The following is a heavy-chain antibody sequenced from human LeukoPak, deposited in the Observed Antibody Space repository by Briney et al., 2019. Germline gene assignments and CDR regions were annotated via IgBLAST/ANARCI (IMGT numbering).Heavy chain of an antibody. CDR1: GLTFSDYY. CDR2: ISSSGSTI. D-gene: IGHD6-13*01. CDR3: ASRPFDPIAAAGGY. J-gene: IGHJ4*02. Sequence: PGGSLRLSCAASGLTFSDYYMSWVRQAPGKGLEWVSYISSSGSTIYYADSVKGRFTISRDNAKNSLYLQMNSLRAEDTAVYYCASRPFDPIAAAGGYWGQGTLVTVSS. V-gene: IGHV3-11*01.